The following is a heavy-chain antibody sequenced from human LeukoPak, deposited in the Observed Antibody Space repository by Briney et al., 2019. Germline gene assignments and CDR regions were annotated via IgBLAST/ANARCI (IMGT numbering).Heavy chain of an antibody. D-gene: IGHD4/OR15-4a*01. J-gene: IGHJ4*02. Sequence: PGGSLRLSCAASGFSVGSNYMSWVRQAPGKGLEWVSVIYTGNSTYYADSVKGRFTISRDNSKNTLYLHMNSLRAEDTAVYYCARDYGGSRDFDYWGQGTLVTVSS. CDR3: ARDYGGSRDFDY. CDR2: IYTGNST. CDR1: GFSVGSNY. V-gene: IGHV3-66*01.